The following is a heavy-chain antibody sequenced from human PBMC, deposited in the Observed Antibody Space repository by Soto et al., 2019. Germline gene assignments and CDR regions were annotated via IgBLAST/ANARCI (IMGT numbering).Heavy chain of an antibody. V-gene: IGHV1-69*13. Sequence: SVKVSCKASGGTFSSYAISWVRQAPGQGLEWMGGIIPIFGTANYAQKFQGRVTITADESTSTAYMELSSLRSEDTAVYYCARDFRPYNWFDPWGQGTLVTVS. CDR2: IIPIFGTA. CDR3: ARDFRPYNWFDP. CDR1: GGTFSSYA. J-gene: IGHJ5*02.